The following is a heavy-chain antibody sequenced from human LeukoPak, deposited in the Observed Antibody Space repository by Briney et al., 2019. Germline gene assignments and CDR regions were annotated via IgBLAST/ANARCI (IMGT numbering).Heavy chain of an antibody. CDR2: IIPIFCIA. Sequence: SSVKVSCKASVGTFSSYAISWVRQAPGQGLEWMGRIIPIFCIANYAQKFQGRVTITTAKSTSTAYMELSSLRSEDTAVYYCARVPDYYDSSGYFPPNFVDYWGQGTLVTVSS. D-gene: IGHD3-22*01. CDR1: VGTFSSYA. V-gene: IGHV1-69*04. CDR3: ARVPDYYDSSGYFPPNFVDY. J-gene: IGHJ4*02.